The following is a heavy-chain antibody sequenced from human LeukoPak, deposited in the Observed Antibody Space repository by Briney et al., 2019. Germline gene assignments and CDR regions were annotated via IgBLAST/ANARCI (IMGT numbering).Heavy chain of an antibody. D-gene: IGHD2-2*01. CDR2: INSDGSSI. V-gene: IGHV3-74*01. CDR1: GFTFSSYW. Sequence: GGSLRLSCAASGFTFSSYWMHWVRQAPGKGLVRVSRINSDGSSISYADSVKGRFTISRDNAKNTPYLQMNSLRPEDTAVYYCASWYQLLSYWGQGTLVTVSS. CDR3: ASWYQLLSY. J-gene: IGHJ4*02.